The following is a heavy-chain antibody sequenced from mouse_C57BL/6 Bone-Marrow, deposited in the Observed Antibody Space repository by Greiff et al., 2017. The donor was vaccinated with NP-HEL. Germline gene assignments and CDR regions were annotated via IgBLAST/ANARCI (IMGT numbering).Heavy chain of an antibody. J-gene: IGHJ2*01. D-gene: IGHD2-4*01. Sequence: QVQLQQPGAELVKPGASVKLSCKASGYTFTSYWMHWVKQRPGRGLEWTGRIDPNSGGTKYNEKFKSKATLTVDKPSSTAYMQLSSLTSEDSAVYYCASWGYYDHYYFDYWGQGTTLTVSS. CDR1: GYTFTSYW. CDR2: IDPNSGGT. V-gene: IGHV1-72*01. CDR3: ASWGYYDHYYFDY.